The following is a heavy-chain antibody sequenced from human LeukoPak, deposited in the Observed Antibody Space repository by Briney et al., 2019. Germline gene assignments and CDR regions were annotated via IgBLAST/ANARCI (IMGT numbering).Heavy chain of an antibody. D-gene: IGHD4-17*01. V-gene: IGHV3-53*01. CDR1: GFTVSSNS. CDR2: NSGGNT. CDR3: ARRAGEYSHPYDY. J-gene: IGHJ4*02. Sequence: GGSLGLSCTVSGFTVSSNSMSWVRQAPGKGLEWVSFNSGGNTHYSDSVKGRFTISRDNSKNTLYLQMNSLRAGDTAVYYCARRAGEYSHPYDYWGQGTLVTVSS.